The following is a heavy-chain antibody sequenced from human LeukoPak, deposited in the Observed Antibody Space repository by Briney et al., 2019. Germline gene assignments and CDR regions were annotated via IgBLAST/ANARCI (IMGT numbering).Heavy chain of an antibody. Sequence: GATVKISCKAFGYTFTDYYIHWVKEAPGKGLEWMGRVDPEDGETTYAEKFQGRVTITADTSTDTAYMELNNLRSEDTAVYYCARVVRYFDWLLPSTALYGMDVWGQGTTVTVSS. V-gene: IGHV1-69-2*01. D-gene: IGHD3-9*01. CDR1: GYTFTDYY. J-gene: IGHJ6*02. CDR3: ARVVRYFDWLLPSTALYGMDV. CDR2: VDPEDGET.